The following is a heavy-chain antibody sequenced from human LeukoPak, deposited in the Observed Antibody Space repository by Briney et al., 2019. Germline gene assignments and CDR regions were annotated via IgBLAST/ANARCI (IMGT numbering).Heavy chain of an antibody. CDR1: GFMFNIYG. D-gene: IGHD3-10*01. CDR3: VKDLRGLHQVDRGMYFDY. V-gene: IGHV3-23*01. CDR2: IGVAGVHI. Sequence: TGGSLRLSCAASGFMFNIYGMSWVRQAPGKGPEWVATIGVAGVHIKYADSARGRFTISRDNSQNTLFLQLSSLRADDTAVYYCVKDLRGLHQVDRGMYFDYWGQGTLVTVSS. J-gene: IGHJ4*02.